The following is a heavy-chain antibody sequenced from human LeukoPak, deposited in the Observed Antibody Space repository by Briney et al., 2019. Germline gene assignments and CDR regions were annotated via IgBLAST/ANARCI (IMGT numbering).Heavy chain of an antibody. D-gene: IGHD6-13*01. J-gene: IGHJ5*02. CDR3: AKGSGQLVLYWFDP. Sequence: GGSLRLSCAASGFTFSSYAMSWVRQAPGKGLEWVSAISGSGGSTCYADSVKGRFTISRDNSKNTLYLQMNSLRAEDTAVYYCAKGSGQLVLYWFDPWGQGTLVTVSS. CDR2: ISGSGGST. V-gene: IGHV3-23*01. CDR1: GFTFSSYA.